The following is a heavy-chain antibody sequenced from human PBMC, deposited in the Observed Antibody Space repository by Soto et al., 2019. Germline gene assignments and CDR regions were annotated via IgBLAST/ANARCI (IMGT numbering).Heavy chain of an antibody. D-gene: IGHD2-2*02. CDR1: GYTFTGYY. J-gene: IGHJ4*02. CDR2: INPNSGGT. CDR3: ARDRCSSTSCYTSWSPNAGGNFDY. V-gene: IGHV1-2*02. Sequence: ASVKVSFKASGYTFTGYYMHWLRQAPGQGLEWMGWINPNSGGTNYAQKFQGRVTMTRDTSISTAYMELSRLRSDDTAVYYCARDRCSSTSCYTSWSPNAGGNFDYWGQGTLVTVSS.